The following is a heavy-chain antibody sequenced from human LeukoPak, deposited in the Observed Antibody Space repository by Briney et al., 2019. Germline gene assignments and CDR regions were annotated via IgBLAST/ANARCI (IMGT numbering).Heavy chain of an antibody. J-gene: IGHJ4*02. CDR2: ISSSGSTI. CDR3: ARDCTNGVCWDY. D-gene: IGHD2-8*01. V-gene: IGHV3-48*03. CDR1: GFTFSSYE. Sequence: PGGSLRLSCAASGFTFSSYEMNWVRQAPGKGLEWVSYISSSGSTIYHADSVKGRFTISRDNAKNSLYLQMNSLRAEDTAVYYCARDCTNGVCWDYWGQGTLVTVSS.